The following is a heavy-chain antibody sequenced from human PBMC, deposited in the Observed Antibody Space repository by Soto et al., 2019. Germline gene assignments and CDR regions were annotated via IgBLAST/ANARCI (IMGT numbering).Heavy chain of an antibody. V-gene: IGHV1-2*04. CDR2: INPNSGGT. J-gene: IGHJ4*02. CDR1: GYTFTGYY. Sequence: ASVKVSCKASGYTFTGYYMHWVRQAPGQGLEWMGWINPNSGGTNYAQKFQGWVTMTRDTSTNTVFLELRSLKSDDTAIYYCARDRLRGYDSSGFYSWGQGTMVTVSS. D-gene: IGHD3-22*01. CDR3: ARDRLRGYDSSGFYS.